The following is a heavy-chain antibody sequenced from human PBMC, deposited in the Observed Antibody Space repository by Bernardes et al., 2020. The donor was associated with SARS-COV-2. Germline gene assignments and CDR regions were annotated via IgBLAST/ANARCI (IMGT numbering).Heavy chain of an antibody. J-gene: IGHJ4*02. Sequence: GGSLRLSCAASGFTFSNFAMTWVRQAPGKGLEWVATISGWGATTFYADSVKGRFTISRDNSKNTVNLQMSSLRTEDTAVYYCAKGGHFSPFDYWGQGTLVTVSS. CDR3: AKGGHFSPFDY. D-gene: IGHD5-12*01. V-gene: IGHV3-23*01. CDR2: ISGWGATT. CDR1: GFTFSNFA.